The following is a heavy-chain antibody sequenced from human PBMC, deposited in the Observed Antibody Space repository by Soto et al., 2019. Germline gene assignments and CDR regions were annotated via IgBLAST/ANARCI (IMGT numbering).Heavy chain of an antibody. D-gene: IGHD2-15*01. CDR2: ISGSGGST. CDR1: GFTFSSYA. V-gene: IGHV3-23*01. CDR3: AKDRLKNCRAGYCSGGSCDY. J-gene: IGHJ4*02. Sequence: GGSLRLSCAASGFTFSSYAMSWVRQAPGKGLEWVSAISGSGGSTYYADSVKGRFTISRDNSKNTLYLQMNSLRAEDTAVYYCAKDRLKNCRAGYCSGGSCDYWGQGTLVTVSS.